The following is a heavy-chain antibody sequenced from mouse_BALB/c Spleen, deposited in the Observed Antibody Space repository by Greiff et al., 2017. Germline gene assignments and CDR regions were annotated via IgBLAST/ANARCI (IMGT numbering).Heavy chain of an antibody. CDR3: ASPRATFDY. Sequence: QVQLKESGAELVRPGTSVKVSCKASGYAFTNYLIEWVKQRPGQGLEWIGVINPGSGGTNYNEKFKGKATLTADKSSSTAYMQLSSLTSDDSAVYFCASPRATFDYWGQGTTLTVSS. V-gene: IGHV1-54*03. J-gene: IGHJ2*01. D-gene: IGHD3-1*01. CDR1: GYAFTNYL. CDR2: INPGSGGT.